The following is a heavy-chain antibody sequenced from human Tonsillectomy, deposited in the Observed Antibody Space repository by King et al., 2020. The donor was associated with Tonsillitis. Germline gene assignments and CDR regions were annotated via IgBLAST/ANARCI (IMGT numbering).Heavy chain of an antibody. CDR1: GFSFSDFA. Sequence: VQLVESGGALVQPGGSLRLSCSASGFSFSDFAIHWVRQAPGRGVEYFSVVIGDGAMTYYAASVRGRFTISRENSHNTVYVQVTVLRAEDTALYYCVKAVCISTSCSFDYWGQGTLVTVSS. CDR2: VIGDGAMT. CDR3: VKAVCISTSCSFDY. V-gene: IGHV3-64*03. J-gene: IGHJ4*02. D-gene: IGHD6-13*01.